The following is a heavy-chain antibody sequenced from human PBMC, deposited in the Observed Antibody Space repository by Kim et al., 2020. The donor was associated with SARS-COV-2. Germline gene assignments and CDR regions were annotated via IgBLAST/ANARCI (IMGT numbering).Heavy chain of an antibody. J-gene: IGHJ6*03. V-gene: IGHV1-18*01. CDR2: ISAYNGNT. CDR1: GYTFTSYG. D-gene: IGHD3-22*01. CDR3: ARAAYYYDSSGYLYYYYYYMDV. Sequence: ASVKVSCKASGYTFTSYGISWVRQAPGQGLEWMGWISAYNGNTNYAQKLQGRVTMTTDTSTSTAYMELRSLRSDDTAVYYCARAAYYYDSSGYLYYYYYYMDVWGKGTTVTVSS.